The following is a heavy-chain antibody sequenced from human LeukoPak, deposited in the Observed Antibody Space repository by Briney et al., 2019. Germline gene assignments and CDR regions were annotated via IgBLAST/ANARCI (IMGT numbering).Heavy chain of an antibody. CDR3: ARGSPTYLEWLSTFDY. CDR2: IYTSGST. V-gene: IGHV4-61*02. D-gene: IGHD3-3*01. J-gene: IGHJ4*02. CDR1: GGSISSCSYY. Sequence: SETLSLTCTVSGGSISSCSYYWSWIRQPAGRGLEWIGRIYTSGSTNYNPSLKSRVTISVDTSKNQFSLKLSSVTAADTAVYYCARGSPTYLEWLSTFDYWGQGTLVTVSS.